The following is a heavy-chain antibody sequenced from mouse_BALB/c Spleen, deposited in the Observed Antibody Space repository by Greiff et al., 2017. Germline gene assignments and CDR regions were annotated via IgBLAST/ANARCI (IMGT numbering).Heavy chain of an antibody. CDR3: VRDRGADYYAMDY. D-gene: IGHD3-3*01. V-gene: IGHV2-9-2*01. CDR2: IWTGGGT. J-gene: IGHJ4*01. CDR1: GFSLTSYD. Sequence: VQLQESGPGLVAPSQSLSITCTVSGFSLTSYDISWIRQPPGKGLEWLGVIWTGGGTNYNSAFMSRLSISKDNSKSQVFLKMNSLQTDDTAIYYCVRDRGADYYAMDYWGQGTSVTVSS.